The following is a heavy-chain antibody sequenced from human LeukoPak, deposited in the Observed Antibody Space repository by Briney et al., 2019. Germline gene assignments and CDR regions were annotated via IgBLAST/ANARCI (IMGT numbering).Heavy chain of an antibody. CDR2: INSDGSST. CDR3: AELGITMIGGV. Sequence: GGSLRLSCAASGFTFSSYWMHWVRQAPGKGLVWVSRINSDGSSTSYADSVKGRFTISRDNAKNTLYLRMNSLRAEDTAVYYCAELGITMIGGVWGKGTTVTISS. J-gene: IGHJ6*04. CDR1: GFTFSSYW. D-gene: IGHD3-10*02. V-gene: IGHV3-74*01.